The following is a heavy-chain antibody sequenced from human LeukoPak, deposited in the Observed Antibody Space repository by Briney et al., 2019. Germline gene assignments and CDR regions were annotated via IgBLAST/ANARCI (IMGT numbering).Heavy chain of an antibody. D-gene: IGHD2-21*01. V-gene: IGHV4-61*02. CDR2: IYPSGST. CDR1: GGSITNNEYY. CDR3: ARDFSY. J-gene: IGHJ4*02. Sequence: SETLSLTCTVSGGSITNNEYYWNWIRQPAGKGLEWIGRIYPSGSTNYNPSLKSRVSISMDTSKNQFSLRLTSVTAADTAVNYCARDFSYWGQGTLVTVSS.